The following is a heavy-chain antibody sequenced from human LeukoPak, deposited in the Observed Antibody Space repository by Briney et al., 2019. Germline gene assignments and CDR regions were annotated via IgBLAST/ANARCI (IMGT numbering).Heavy chain of an antibody. D-gene: IGHD1-26*01. CDR3: ARLSVGTHAFDI. CDR2: MNPNSGNT. CDR1: GYTFTSYD. V-gene: IGHV1-8*01. Sequence: ASVKVSCKASGYTFTSYDINWVRQATGQGLEWMGWMNPNSGNTGYAQKFQGRVTMTRNTSISTAYMELSSLRSEDTAVYYCARLSVGTHAFDIWGQGTMVTVSS. J-gene: IGHJ3*02.